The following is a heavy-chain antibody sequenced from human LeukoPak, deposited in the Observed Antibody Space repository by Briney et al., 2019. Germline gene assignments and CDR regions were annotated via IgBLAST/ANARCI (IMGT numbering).Heavy chain of an antibody. J-gene: IGHJ5*02. Sequence: GGSLRLSCAASGFTFSSYAMSWVRPAPGKGLEWVAFIRYDGSNKYNADSVKGRLTISRDNSKSTLYLQMNSLRAEDTAVYYCAKDRFGYSNPPNCFDPWGQGTLVTVTS. CDR1: GFTFSSYA. CDR3: AKDRFGYSNPPNCFDP. V-gene: IGHV3-30*02. D-gene: IGHD4-11*01. CDR2: IRYDGSNK.